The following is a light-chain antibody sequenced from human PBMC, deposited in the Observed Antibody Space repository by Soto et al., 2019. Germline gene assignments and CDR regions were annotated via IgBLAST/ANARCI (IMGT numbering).Light chain of an antibody. V-gene: IGKV3-11*01. CDR2: DAS. Sequence: EIVLTQSPATLSLSPGERATLSCRASQSVSSYLAWYQQKPGQAPGLLIYDASNRATGIPARFSGSGSGTDFTLTISSLEPEDFAVYYCQQRSNWPPIPFGQGTRLEIK. CDR1: QSVSSY. J-gene: IGKJ5*01. CDR3: QQRSNWPPIP.